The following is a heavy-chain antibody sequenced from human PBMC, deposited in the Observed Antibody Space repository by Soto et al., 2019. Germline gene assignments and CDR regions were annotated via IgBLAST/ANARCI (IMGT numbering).Heavy chain of an antibody. V-gene: IGHV1-18*01. CDR1: GYTFTNYG. Sequence: QVQLVQSGAEVKKPGASVKVSCKASGYTFTNYGVGWVRQAPGQGLKWMGWISGYNSNTKYAQMFQGRLTMNTDPSTNTAYMELTSRRSDDTAVYFCAREAGWEWGLERIDYFDYWGQGTLVTVSS. CDR2: ISGYNSNT. CDR3: AREAGWEWGLERIDYFDY. J-gene: IGHJ4*02. D-gene: IGHD1-1*01.